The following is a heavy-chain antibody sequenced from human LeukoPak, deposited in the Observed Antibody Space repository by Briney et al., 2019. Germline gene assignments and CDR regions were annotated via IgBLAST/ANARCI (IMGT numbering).Heavy chain of an antibody. V-gene: IGHV4-30-4*08. CDR3: ARDPVALVVVPAAAHDAFDI. CDR2: IYYSGST. J-gene: IGHJ3*02. CDR1: GGSISGGDYY. D-gene: IGHD2-2*01. Sequence: SQTLSLTCTVSGGSISGGDYYWSWIRQPPGKGLGWIGYIYYSGSTYYNPSLKSRVTISVDTSKNQFSLKLSSVTAADTAVYYCARDPVALVVVPAAAHDAFDIWGQGTMVTVSS.